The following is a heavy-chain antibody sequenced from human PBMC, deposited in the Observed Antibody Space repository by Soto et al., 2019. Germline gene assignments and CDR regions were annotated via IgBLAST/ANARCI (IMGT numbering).Heavy chain of an antibody. V-gene: IGHV3-30*18. CDR2: ISYDGSNK. D-gene: IGHD3-22*01. Sequence: GGSLRLSCAASGFTFSSYGMHWVRQAPGKGLEWVAVISYDGSNKYYADSVKGRFTISRDNSKNTLYLQMNSLRAEDTAVYYCAKDDYYDSSGPPDWWGQGT. CDR1: GFTFSSYG. CDR3: AKDDYYDSSGPPDW. J-gene: IGHJ4*02.